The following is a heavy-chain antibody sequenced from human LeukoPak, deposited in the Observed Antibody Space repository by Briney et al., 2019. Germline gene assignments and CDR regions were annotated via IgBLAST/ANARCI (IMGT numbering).Heavy chain of an antibody. CDR3: ARKTTVTPRYYYYYYMDV. V-gene: IGHV4-34*01. CDR1: GGSFSGYY. D-gene: IGHD4-11*01. CDR2: INHSGSA. J-gene: IGHJ6*03. Sequence: SETLSLTCAVYGGSFSGYYWSWIRQPPGKGLEWIGEINHSGSANYNPSLKSRVTISVDTSKNQFSLKLSSVTAADTAVYYCARKTTVTPRYYYYYYMDVWGKGITVTVSS.